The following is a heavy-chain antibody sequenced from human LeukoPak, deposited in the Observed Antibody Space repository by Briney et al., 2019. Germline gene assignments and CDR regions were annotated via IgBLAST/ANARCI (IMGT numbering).Heavy chain of an antibody. CDR2: IYYIGST. D-gene: IGHD3-3*01. Sequence: SETLSLTCTVSGGSISSSSHYWAWIRQSPGTGLEWIVSIYYIGSTYYNPSLKSRATISVYTSKNQISLKVSSVTAADSALYFCARQRTSGSASNLRVAQIDSWGQGTLVTVSS. CDR3: ARQRTSGSASNLRVAQIDS. CDR1: GGSISSSSHY. J-gene: IGHJ4*02. V-gene: IGHV4-39*01.